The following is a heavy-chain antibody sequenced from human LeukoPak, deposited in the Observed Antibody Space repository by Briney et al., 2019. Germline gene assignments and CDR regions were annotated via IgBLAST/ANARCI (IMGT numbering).Heavy chain of an antibody. D-gene: IGHD1-7*01. CDR3: ATVAGTTWDENWFDP. Sequence: ASVKVSCKVSGHSLTALSMHWVRQAPGKGLEWMGGIDPEDGGTISAQKFRGRVSMTEDTSTDTAYMELSSLRSEDTAVYYCATVAGTTWDENWFDPWGQGTLVTVSS. V-gene: IGHV1-24*01. J-gene: IGHJ5*02. CDR2: IDPEDGGT. CDR1: GHSLTALS.